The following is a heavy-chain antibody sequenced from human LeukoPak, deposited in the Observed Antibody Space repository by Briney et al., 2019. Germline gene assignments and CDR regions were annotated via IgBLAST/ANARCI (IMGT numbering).Heavy chain of an antibody. D-gene: IGHD4-23*01. Sequence: GGSLRLSCAASTPTSSSYTMNCVRQAPGKGLEWVSSISSSSSYIYYADSVKGRFTISRDNAKNSLYLQMNSLRAEDTAVYYCARVSTVGGGGDFDYLGQGTLVTVSS. CDR1: TPTSSSYT. CDR2: ISSSSSYI. J-gene: IGHJ4*02. CDR3: ARVSTVGGGGDFDY. V-gene: IGHV3-21*01.